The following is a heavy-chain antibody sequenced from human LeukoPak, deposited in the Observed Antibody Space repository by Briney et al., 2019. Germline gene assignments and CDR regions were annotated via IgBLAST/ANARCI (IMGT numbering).Heavy chain of an antibody. CDR2: IIPIFGTA. CDR1: GGTFSSYA. Sequence: SVTVSCKASGGTFSSYAISWVRQAPGQGLEWMGGIIPIFGTANYAQKFQGRVTITADKSTSTAYMELSSLRSEDTAVYYCARGGMATIYYFDYWGQGTLATVSS. V-gene: IGHV1-69*06. D-gene: IGHD5-24*01. J-gene: IGHJ4*02. CDR3: ARGGMATIYYFDY.